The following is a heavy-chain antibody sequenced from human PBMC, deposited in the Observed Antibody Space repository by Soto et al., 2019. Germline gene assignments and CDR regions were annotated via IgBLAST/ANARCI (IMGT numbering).Heavy chain of an antibody. CDR2: INAGNGNT. CDR3: ARGIVVVTALISI. D-gene: IGHD2-2*01. CDR1: GYTFTSYA. V-gene: IGHV1-3*01. J-gene: IGHJ4*02. Sequence: ASVKVSCKASGYTFTSYAMHWVRQAPGQRLEWMGWINAGNGNTKYSQKFQGRVTITRDTSASTAYMELSSLRSEDTAVYYCARGIVVVTALISIWGQGTLVPVAS.